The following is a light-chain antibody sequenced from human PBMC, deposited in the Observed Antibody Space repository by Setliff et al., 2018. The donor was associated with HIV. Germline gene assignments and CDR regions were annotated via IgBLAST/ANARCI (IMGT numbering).Light chain of an antibody. Sequence: QSVLTQPPSASGSPGQSVTISCTGTSSDVGAYYSVSWYQQHPGKAPKLIIYEVSKRPSGVPDRFSGSESGNTASLTVSGLQTEDEADYYCSSYAGSNNYVFGTGTKV. V-gene: IGLV2-8*01. CDR3: SSYAGSNNYV. J-gene: IGLJ1*01. CDR2: EVS. CDR1: SSDVGAYYS.